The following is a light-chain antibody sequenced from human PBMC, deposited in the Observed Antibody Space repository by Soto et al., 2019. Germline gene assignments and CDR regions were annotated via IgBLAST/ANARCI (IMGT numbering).Light chain of an antibody. CDR3: ETWDSKSWV. CDR1: SGHSSYI. CDR2: LEGSGSY. V-gene: IGLV4-60*02. Sequence: QSVLTQSSSASASLGSSEKLTCTLSSGHSSYIIAWHQQQPGKAPRYLMKLEGSGSYNKGSGVPDRFSGSSSGADRYLTIANLQFEDEADYYCETWDSKSWVFGGGTKLTVL. J-gene: IGLJ3*02.